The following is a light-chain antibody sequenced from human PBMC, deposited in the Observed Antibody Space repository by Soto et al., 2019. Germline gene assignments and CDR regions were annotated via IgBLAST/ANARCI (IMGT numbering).Light chain of an antibody. CDR2: GAS. V-gene: IGKV3-15*01. CDR1: RSISNN. Sequence: EMVMTQSPATLSVSPGERVTLSCRASRSISNNLAWYQQKPGQAPRLLIYGASTRATGIPARFSGSGSGTDFTLTITILHSEDFDMYYFQPHNNWPVVLFGGGTRVEIK. J-gene: IGKJ4*01. CDR3: QPHNNWPVVL.